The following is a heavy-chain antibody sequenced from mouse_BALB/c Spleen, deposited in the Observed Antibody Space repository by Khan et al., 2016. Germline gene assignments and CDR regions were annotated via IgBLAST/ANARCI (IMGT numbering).Heavy chain of an antibody. Sequence: EVELVESGGGLVKPGGSLKLSCAASGFAFSSYDMSWVRQTPEKRLEWVAYISSGGGSTYYPDTVKGRFTISRDNAKNTLYLQMSSRKSEDTAMYYCARLQLGRYYFDYWGQGTTLTVSS. CDR2: ISSGGGST. J-gene: IGHJ2*01. V-gene: IGHV5-12-1*01. CDR1: GFAFSSYD. CDR3: ARLQLGRYYFDY. D-gene: IGHD4-1*02.